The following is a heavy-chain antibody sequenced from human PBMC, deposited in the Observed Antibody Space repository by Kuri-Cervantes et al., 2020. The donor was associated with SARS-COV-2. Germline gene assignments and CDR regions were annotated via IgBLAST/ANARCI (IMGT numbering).Heavy chain of an antibody. CDR2: IYYSGST. Sequence: SETLSLTCTVSGGSISSGDYYWSWIRQPPGKGLEWIGYIYYSGSTYYNPSLKSRVTISVGTSKNQFSLKLSSVTAADTAVYYCARGAGYWDEYFQHWGQGTLVTVSS. J-gene: IGHJ1*01. V-gene: IGHV4-30-4*08. CDR1: GGSISSGDYY. D-gene: IGHD2-15*01. CDR3: ARGAGYWDEYFQH.